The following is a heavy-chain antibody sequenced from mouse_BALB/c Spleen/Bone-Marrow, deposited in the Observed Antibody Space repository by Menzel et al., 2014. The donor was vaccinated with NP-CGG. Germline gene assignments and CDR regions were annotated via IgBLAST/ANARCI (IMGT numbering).Heavy chain of an antibody. CDR2: IDPSDSYT. J-gene: IGHJ3*01. V-gene: IGHV1-69*02. Sequence: QVQLQQSGAEFVKPGASVKLSCKASGYTFPSYWMHWVKQRPGQGLEWIGEIDPSDSYTNYNQKFKGKATLTVDKSSSTAYMQLSSLTSEDSAVYYCARRELGPRWFTYWGQGTLVTVSA. D-gene: IGHD3-1*01. CDR3: ARRELGPRWFTY. CDR1: GYTFPSYW.